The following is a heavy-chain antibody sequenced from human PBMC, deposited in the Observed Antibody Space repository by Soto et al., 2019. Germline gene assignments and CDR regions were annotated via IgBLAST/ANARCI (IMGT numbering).Heavy chain of an antibody. J-gene: IGHJ6*02. CDR1: GYSISSGYY. CDR3: ASGVINYYYYGMDV. CDR2: IYHSGST. V-gene: IGHV4-38-2*01. Sequence: XETLSLTCAVSGYSISSGYYWCCIRQPPGKGLEWIGSIYHSGSTYYNPSLKSRVTISVDTSKNQFSLKLSSVTAADTAVYYCASGVINYYYYGMDVWGQGTTVTVSS. D-gene: IGHD2-21*01.